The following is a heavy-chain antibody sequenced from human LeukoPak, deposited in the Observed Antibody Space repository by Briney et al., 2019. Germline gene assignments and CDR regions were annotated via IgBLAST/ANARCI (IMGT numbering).Heavy chain of an antibody. CDR3: ARYYYNDNGYSEDAFDL. CDR2: IKEDGSEK. CDR1: GFTFSIYW. D-gene: IGHD3-22*01. Sequence: PGGSLRLSCAASGFTFSIYWMTWVRQAPGKGLEWVANIKEDGSEKNYVDSMKGRFTISRDNAKNSLYLQMNSLRAEDTAVYCCARYYYNDNGYSEDAFDLWGQGTMVTVSS. J-gene: IGHJ3*01. V-gene: IGHV3-7*01.